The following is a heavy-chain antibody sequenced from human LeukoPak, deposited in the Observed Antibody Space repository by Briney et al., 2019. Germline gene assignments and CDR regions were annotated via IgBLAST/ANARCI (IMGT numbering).Heavy chain of an antibody. J-gene: IGHJ6*02. Sequence: GRSLRLSCAASGFTFSSYAMHWVRQAPGKGLEWVAVISYDGSNKYYADSVKGRFTISRDNSKNTLYLQMNSLRAEDTAVYYCAGDRQLRDYYYGMDVWGQGTTVTVSS. D-gene: IGHD6-13*01. CDR1: GFTFSSYA. V-gene: IGHV3-30-3*01. CDR3: AGDRQLRDYYYGMDV. CDR2: ISYDGSNK.